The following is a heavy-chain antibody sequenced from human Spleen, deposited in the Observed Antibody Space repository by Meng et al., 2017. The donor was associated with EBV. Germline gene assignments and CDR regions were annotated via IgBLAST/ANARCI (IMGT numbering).Heavy chain of an antibody. J-gene: IGHJ4*02. CDR2: MTYGESP. D-gene: IGHD3-10*01. V-gene: IGHV4-4*02. Sequence: QVELRESGPGLVRPSGTLSLACAVSRGFITSCDWWSWVHQSPGKGLEWIGIMTYGESPYYNASLKSRLTISIDTSKNQVSLKMTSVTAADTAVYFCVRDYYGTGTSWGQGTLVTVSS. CDR3: VRDYYGTGTS. CDR1: RGFITSCDW.